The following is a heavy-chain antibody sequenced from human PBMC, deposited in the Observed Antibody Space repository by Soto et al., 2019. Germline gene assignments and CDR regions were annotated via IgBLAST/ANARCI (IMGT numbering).Heavy chain of an antibody. CDR2: INAANGDT. Sequence: GASVKVSCKASGYTFTSYDSKWVRQAPGQGLEWMGWINAANGDTGYSQKFQDRVTLTRDTSASTAYMELSSLRSEDTAVYYCARKDYYGSGIYYFDYWGQGTLVTVSS. CDR3: ARKDYYGSGIYYFDY. J-gene: IGHJ4*02. CDR1: GYTFTSYD. D-gene: IGHD3-10*01. V-gene: IGHV1-3*01.